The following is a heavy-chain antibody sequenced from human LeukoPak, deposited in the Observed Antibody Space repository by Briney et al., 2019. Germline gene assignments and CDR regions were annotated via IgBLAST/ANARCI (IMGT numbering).Heavy chain of an antibody. CDR1: GGSFSGYY. CDR2: INHSGST. CDR3: ARHRGFDY. Sequence: SETLSLTCAAYGGSFSGYYWSWIRQPPGKGLEWIGEINHSGSTNYNPSLKSRVTISVDTSKNQFSLKLSSVTAADTAVYYCARHRGFDYWGQGTLVTVSS. V-gene: IGHV4-34*01. J-gene: IGHJ4*02.